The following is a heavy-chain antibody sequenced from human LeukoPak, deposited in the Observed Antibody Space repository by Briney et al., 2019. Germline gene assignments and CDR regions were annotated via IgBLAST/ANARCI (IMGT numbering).Heavy chain of an antibody. Sequence: SETLSLICTVSGVSITNYYWSWIRQPPGKGLEWIAYIYYSGNTNYNPSLKSRVTISVDTSKNQFSLKLSSVTAADTAVYYCARGRGYFRDAFDIWGQGTMVTVSS. D-gene: IGHD3-22*01. CDR1: GVSITNYY. CDR3: ARGRGYFRDAFDI. CDR2: IYYSGNT. V-gene: IGHV4-59*01. J-gene: IGHJ3*02.